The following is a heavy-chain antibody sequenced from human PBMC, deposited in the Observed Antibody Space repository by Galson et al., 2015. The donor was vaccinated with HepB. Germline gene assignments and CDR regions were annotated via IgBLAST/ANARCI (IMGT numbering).Heavy chain of an antibody. CDR2: TYYSGTTNFST. J-gene: IGHJ2*01. Sequence: TLSLTCTVSGGSISSYYWWSWIRQPPGKGLEWIGCTYYSGTTNFSTNYNPSLKSRVSISVDTSKNQFSLKLSSVTAADTAFYFCARGPSWGNWYFDLWGRGTLVTVSS. V-gene: IGHV4-59*01. CDR3: ARGPSWGNWYFDL. CDR1: GGSISSYY. D-gene: IGHD2-2*01.